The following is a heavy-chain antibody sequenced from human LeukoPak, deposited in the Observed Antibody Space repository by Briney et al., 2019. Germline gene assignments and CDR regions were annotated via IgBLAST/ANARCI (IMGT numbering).Heavy chain of an antibody. D-gene: IGHD3-9*01. CDR2: ISAYNGNT. V-gene: IGHV1-18*04. CDR3: ARDVGVLRYFDWLLPFDY. J-gene: IGHJ4*02. Sequence: AAVKVSCKASGYTFTSYGISWVRQAPGQGLEWMGWISAYNGNTNYAQKLQGRVTMTTDTSTSTAYMELRSLRSDDTAMYYCARDVGVLRYFDWLLPFDYWGQGTLVTVSS. CDR1: GYTFTSYG.